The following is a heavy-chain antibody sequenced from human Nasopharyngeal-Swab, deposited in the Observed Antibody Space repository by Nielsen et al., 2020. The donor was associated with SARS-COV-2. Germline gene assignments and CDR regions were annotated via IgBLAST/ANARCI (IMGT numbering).Heavy chain of an antibody. CDR1: GYTFTSYG. CDR3: ARDTMGVLLWFGETGGHAPLYDP. CDR2: ISAYNGNT. Sequence: ASVKVSCKASGYTFTSYGISWVRQAPGQGLEWMGWISAYNGNTNYAQKLQGRVTMTTDTSTSTAYMELSSLRSEDTAVYYCARDTMGVLLWFGETGGHAPLYDPWGQGTLVTVSS. V-gene: IGHV1-18*01. D-gene: IGHD3-10*01. J-gene: IGHJ5*02.